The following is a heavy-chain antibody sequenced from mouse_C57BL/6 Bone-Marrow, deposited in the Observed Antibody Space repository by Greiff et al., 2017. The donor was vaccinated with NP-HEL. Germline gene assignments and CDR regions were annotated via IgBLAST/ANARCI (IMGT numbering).Heavy chain of an antibody. J-gene: IGHJ1*03. CDR1: GYTFTSYG. Sequence: QVQLQQSGAELARPGASVKLSCKASGYTFTSYGISWVKQRTGQGLEWIGEIYPRSGNTYYNEKFKGKATLTADKSSSTAYMELRSLTSEDSAVYFCARGGYYGSVYWYSMSGAQGPRSPSPQ. V-gene: IGHV1-81*01. CDR3: ARGGYYGSVYWYSMS. D-gene: IGHD1-1*01. CDR2: IYPRSGNT.